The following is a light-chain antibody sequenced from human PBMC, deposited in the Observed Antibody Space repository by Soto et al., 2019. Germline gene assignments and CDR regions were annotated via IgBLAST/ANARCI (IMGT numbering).Light chain of an antibody. V-gene: IGKV3-20*01. J-gene: IGKJ1*01. CDR2: DAS. Sequence: EIVLTQSPGTLSLSPGERATLSCRASQSVSSRSLAWYQQKPGQPPRLLIFDASNRAADIPDRFSGSGSGTDFTLTINRLEPEDFAVYYCQQCAGSPRTFGQGTKVEIK. CDR1: QSVSSRS. CDR3: QQCAGSPRT.